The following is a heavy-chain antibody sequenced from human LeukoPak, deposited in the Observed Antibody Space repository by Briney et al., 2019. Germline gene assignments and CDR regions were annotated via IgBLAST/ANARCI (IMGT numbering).Heavy chain of an antibody. V-gene: IGHV1-8*01. Sequence: ASVKVSCKASGYTFTSYEINWVRQATGQGLEWMGWMNPNSGNTGYPQKFQGRVTMTRDTSINTAYMELSSLRPEDTAVYHCATIRAHIAVGVTPDYWGQGTLVTVSS. CDR2: MNPNSGNT. D-gene: IGHD6-19*01. J-gene: IGHJ4*02. CDR1: GYTFTSYE. CDR3: ATIRAHIAVGVTPDY.